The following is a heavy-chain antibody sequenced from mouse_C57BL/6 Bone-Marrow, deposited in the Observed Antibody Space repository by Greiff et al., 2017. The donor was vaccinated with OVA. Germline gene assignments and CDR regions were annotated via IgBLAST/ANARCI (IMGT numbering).Heavy chain of an antibody. Sequence: EVKLVESGGGLVQSGRSLRLSCATSGFTFSDFYMEWVRQAPGKGLEWIAASRPKANDYKTESSASVKGRFIVSRDTSQSILYLLMNALRAEDAAIYYCARDAPSGGVAYWGQGTLVTVSA. CDR1: GFTFSDFY. CDR2: SRPKANDYKT. CDR3: ARDAPSGGVAY. J-gene: IGHJ3*01. D-gene: IGHD2-10*02. V-gene: IGHV7-1*01.